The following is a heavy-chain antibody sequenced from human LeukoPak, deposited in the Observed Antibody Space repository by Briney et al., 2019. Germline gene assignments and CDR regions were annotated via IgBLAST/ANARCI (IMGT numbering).Heavy chain of an antibody. V-gene: IGHV4-59*01. CDR3: ASGTYYDFWSGYGFDY. D-gene: IGHD3-3*01. Sequence: PSETLSLTRTVSGGSISSYYWSWIRQPPGKGLEWIGYIYYSGSTNYNPSLKSRVTISVDTSKNQFSLKLSSVTAADTAVYYCASGTYYDFWSGYGFDYWGQGTLVTVSS. J-gene: IGHJ4*02. CDR2: IYYSGST. CDR1: GGSISSYY.